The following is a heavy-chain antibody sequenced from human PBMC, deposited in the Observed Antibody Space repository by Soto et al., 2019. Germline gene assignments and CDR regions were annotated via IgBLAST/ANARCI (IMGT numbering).Heavy chain of an antibody. CDR1: GYTFSDYC. V-gene: IGHV3-11*01. J-gene: IGHJ4*02. D-gene: IGHD3-3*01. CDR2: IDTSSTKI. Sequence: VQLVESGGDLVKPGGSLRLSCAASGYTFSDYCLSWIRQAPGKGLEWISYIDTSSTKIYYADSVRGRFTISRDNGKNSLFLEMNNLRVEDTAVYFCASHYDLWTGYLSPVDYWGRGTLVTVSS. CDR3: ASHYDLWTGYLSPVDY.